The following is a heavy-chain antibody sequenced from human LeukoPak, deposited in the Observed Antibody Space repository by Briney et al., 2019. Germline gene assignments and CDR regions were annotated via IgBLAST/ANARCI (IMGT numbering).Heavy chain of an antibody. CDR2: IKQDGSEK. V-gene: IGHV3-7*01. D-gene: IGHD5-18*01. CDR3: ARDLSGVAGYTYGRGIDY. J-gene: IGHJ4*02. CDR1: GFTFSSYW. Sequence: GGSLRLPCAASGFTFSSYWMSWVRQAPGKGLEWVANIKQDGSEKNYVDSVKGRFTISKDNAKTSLYLQMNSLRAEDTAVYYCARDLSGVAGYTYGRGIDYWGQGTLVTVSS.